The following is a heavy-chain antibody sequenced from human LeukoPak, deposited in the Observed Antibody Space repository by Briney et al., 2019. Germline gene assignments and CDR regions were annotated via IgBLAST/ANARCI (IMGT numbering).Heavy chain of an antibody. CDR3: ARGYCRDDICQVFPY. CDR2: MSYSGRT. CDR1: GGSFSGYY. D-gene: IGHD2-21*02. Sequence: SETLSLTCAVYGGSFSGYYWSWIRQTPEKGLEWIGYMSYSGRTDYGPSLKSRVTMSVDTSKNQFSLEMSYVTAADTGVYYCARGYCRDDICQVFPYWGQGTLVTVSS. V-gene: IGHV4-59*01. J-gene: IGHJ4*02.